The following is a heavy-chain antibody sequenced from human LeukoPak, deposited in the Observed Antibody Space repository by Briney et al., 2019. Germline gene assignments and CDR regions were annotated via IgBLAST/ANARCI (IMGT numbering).Heavy chain of an antibody. J-gene: IGHJ4*02. V-gene: IGHV3-53*01. CDR3: ARDFAAVAAI. Sequence: VGSLRLSCAVSGFTVSSNYMSWVRQAPGKGLEWVSVIYSGGSTYYADSVKGRFTISRDNSKNTLYLQMNSLRAEDTAVYYCARDFAAVAAIWGQGTLVTVSS. D-gene: IGHD6-19*01. CDR1: GFTVSSNY. CDR2: IYSGGST.